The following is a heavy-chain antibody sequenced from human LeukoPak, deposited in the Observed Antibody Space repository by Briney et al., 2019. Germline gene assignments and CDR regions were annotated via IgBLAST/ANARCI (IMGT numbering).Heavy chain of an antibody. Sequence: SETLSLTCTVSGXSISNYYWSWMRQPPGKGLEWIGYIYYDGSTSYNPSLKSRVTISVDTSKNQFSLKLSSVTAADTAVYYCARHRYSSSWCAYWGQGILVTVSS. CDR3: ARHRYSSSWCAY. D-gene: IGHD6-13*01. J-gene: IGHJ4*02. V-gene: IGHV4-59*08. CDR1: GXSISNYY. CDR2: IYYDGST.